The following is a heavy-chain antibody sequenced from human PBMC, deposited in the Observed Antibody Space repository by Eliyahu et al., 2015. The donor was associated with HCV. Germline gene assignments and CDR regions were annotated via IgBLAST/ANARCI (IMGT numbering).Heavy chain of an antibody. CDR2: ISSNGGST. Sequence: EVQLVESGGGLVQPGGSLRLSCSASGFTFSSYAMHWVRQAPGKGLEYVSAISSNGGSTYYADSVKGRFTISRDNSKNTLYLQMSSLRAEDTAVYYCVKDTKGGYSGRGEMYYYYGMDVWGQGTTVTVSS. V-gene: IGHV3-64D*06. CDR3: VKDTKGGYSGRGEMYYYYGMDV. D-gene: IGHD5-12*01. CDR1: GFTFSSYA. J-gene: IGHJ6*02.